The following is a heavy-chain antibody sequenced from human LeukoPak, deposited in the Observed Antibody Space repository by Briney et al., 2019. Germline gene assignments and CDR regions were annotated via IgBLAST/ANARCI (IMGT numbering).Heavy chain of an antibody. CDR2: INPNSGGT. CDR3: ATRDVVVAATVHDY. CDR1: GYTFTGYY. Sequence: ASVKVSCKASGYTFTGYYMHRVRQAPGQGLEWMGWINPNSGGTNYAQKFQGRVTMTRDTSISTAYMELSRLRSDDTAVYYCATRDVVVAATVHDYWGQGTLVTVSS. V-gene: IGHV1-2*02. J-gene: IGHJ4*02. D-gene: IGHD2-15*01.